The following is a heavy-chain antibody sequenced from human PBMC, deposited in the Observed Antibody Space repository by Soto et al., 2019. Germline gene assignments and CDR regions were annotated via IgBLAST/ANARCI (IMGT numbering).Heavy chain of an antibody. Sequence: QVHLVQSGAEVKKPGSSVKVSCKTSGGSFNNYAVSWVRQAPGQGLEWMGGIIPNFDTPNYAQKFQDRVTIIADESTSQGLQEVRGLKSNDTAVYLCAVGIVREILIFESSGMHVWGQGTTVIVSS. V-gene: IGHV1-69*01. D-gene: IGHD3-3*02. CDR2: IIPNFDTP. CDR3: AVGIVREILIFESSGMHV. J-gene: IGHJ6*02. CDR1: GGSFNNYA.